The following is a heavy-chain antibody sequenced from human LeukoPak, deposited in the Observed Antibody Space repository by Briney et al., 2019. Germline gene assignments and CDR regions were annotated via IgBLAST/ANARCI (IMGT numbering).Heavy chain of an antibody. CDR3: ARMIGAAVGSRNWFDP. CDR2: IYYSGST. D-gene: IGHD6-13*01. V-gene: IGHV4-59*01. J-gene: IGHJ5*02. Sequence: SETLSLTCTVSGGSISSYYWSWIRQPPGKGLEWIGYIYYSGSTNYNPSLKSRVTISVDTSKNQFSLKLSSVTAADTAVYYCARMIGAAVGSRNWFDPWGQGTLVTVSS. CDR1: GGSISSYY.